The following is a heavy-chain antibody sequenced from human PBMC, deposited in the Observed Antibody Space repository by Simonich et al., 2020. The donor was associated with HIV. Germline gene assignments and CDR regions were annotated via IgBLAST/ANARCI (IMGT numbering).Heavy chain of an antibody. CDR2: ISWNSGSI. D-gene: IGHD6-6*01. J-gene: IGHJ4*02. V-gene: IGHV3-9*03. Sequence: EVQLVESGGGLVQPGRSLRLSCAASGFTFDDYAMHWVRQAPGEGVEWVSGISWNSGSIGYADSVKGRFTISRDNAKNSLYLQMNSLRAEDMALYYCAKDRYSSSSGSFDYWGQGTLVTVSS. CDR1: GFTFDDYA. CDR3: AKDRYSSSSGSFDY.